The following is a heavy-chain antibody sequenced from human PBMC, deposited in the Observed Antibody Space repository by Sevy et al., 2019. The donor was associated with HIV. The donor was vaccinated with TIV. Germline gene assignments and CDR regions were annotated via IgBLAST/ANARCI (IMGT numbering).Heavy chain of an antibody. CDR2: ISYDGSNK. Sequence: GGSLRLSCAASAFTFSSYAMHWVRQAPGKGLEWVAVISYDGSNKYYADSVKGRFTISRDNSKNTLYLQMNSLRAEDTAVYYCARDRKVRGVMGYFDYWGQGTLVTVSS. CDR3: ARDRKVRGVMGYFDY. J-gene: IGHJ4*02. D-gene: IGHD3-10*01. CDR1: AFTFSSYA. V-gene: IGHV3-30-3*01.